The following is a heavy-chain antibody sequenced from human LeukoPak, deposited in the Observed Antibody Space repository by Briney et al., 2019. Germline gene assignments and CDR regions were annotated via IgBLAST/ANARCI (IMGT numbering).Heavy chain of an antibody. CDR1: GGSISSGGYY. CDR3: ARRQLERGAFDI. CDR2: IYHSGST. J-gene: IGHJ3*02. Sequence: SETLSLTCTVSGGSISSGGYYWSWIRQPPGKGLEWIGYIYHSGSTYYNPSLKSRVTISVDRSKNQFSLKLSSVTAADTAVYYCARRQLERGAFDIWGQGTMVTVSS. D-gene: IGHD1-1*01. V-gene: IGHV4-30-2*01.